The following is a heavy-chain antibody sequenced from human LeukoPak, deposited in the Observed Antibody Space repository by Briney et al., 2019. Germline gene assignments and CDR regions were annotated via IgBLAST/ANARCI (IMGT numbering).Heavy chain of an antibody. Sequence: GASVKVSCKTSGYSFTDYYMYWVRQAPGQGLEWMGWINPNSGGTSSAQKFQGRVTMTRDTSITTVYMEVSWLTSDDTAIYYCARADRLDGGPYLIGPWGQGTLDTVSS. CDR2: INPNSGGT. CDR1: GYSFTDYY. J-gene: IGHJ5*02. V-gene: IGHV1-2*02. D-gene: IGHD2-21*01. CDR3: ARADRLDGGPYLIGP.